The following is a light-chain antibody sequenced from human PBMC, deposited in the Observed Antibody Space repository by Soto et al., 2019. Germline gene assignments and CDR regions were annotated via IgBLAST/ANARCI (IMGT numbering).Light chain of an antibody. Sequence: DIQMTQSPSSLSASVGDRVTITCRASQSISSYLNWYQQKPGKAPKLLIYAASSLQSGVPSRFSGSGSGTDFTLTISSLQPEDFATYYCQQIYSTPGTFGQGNKVEIK. CDR1: QSISSY. CDR2: AAS. CDR3: QQIYSTPGT. V-gene: IGKV1-39*01. J-gene: IGKJ1*01.